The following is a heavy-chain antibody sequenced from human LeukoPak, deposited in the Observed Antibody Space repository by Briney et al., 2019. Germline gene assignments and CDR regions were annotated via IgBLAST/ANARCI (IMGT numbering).Heavy chain of an antibody. J-gene: IGHJ4*02. CDR3: AKGGLLWFGEARPTHFDY. D-gene: IGHD3-10*01. CDR1: GFTFSSYT. CDR2: ISGSGGST. Sequence: GGSLRLSCTASGFTFSSYTMSWVRQAPGKGLEWVSAISGSGGSTYYADSVKGRFTISRDNSKNTLYLQMNSLRAEDTAVYYCAKGGLLWFGEARPTHFDYWGQGTLVTVSS. V-gene: IGHV3-23*01.